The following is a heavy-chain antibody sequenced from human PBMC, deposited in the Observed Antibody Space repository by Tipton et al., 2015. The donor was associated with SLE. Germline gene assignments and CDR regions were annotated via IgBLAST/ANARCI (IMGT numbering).Heavy chain of an antibody. D-gene: IGHD2-15*01. CDR3: ARVRNSGGVY. Sequence: TLSLTCPVSGGSISSSSYYWGWIRQPPGKGLEWIGYIYYTGSTNYNPSLQSRVTISVDTSENQFSLNLTSVTAADTAVYYCARVRNSGGVYWGQGALVSISS. J-gene: IGHJ4*02. V-gene: IGHV4-31*03. CDR1: GGSISSSSYY. CDR2: IYYTGST.